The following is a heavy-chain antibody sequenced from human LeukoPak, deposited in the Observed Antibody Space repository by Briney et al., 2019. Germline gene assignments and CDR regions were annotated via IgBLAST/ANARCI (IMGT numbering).Heavy chain of an antibody. J-gene: IGHJ3*02. CDR3: ARDKSASTFDI. D-gene: IGHD3-3*01. V-gene: IGHV1-2*02. Sequence: ASVKVSCKASGYTFTDHYMHWVRQAPGQGLEWMGWINPNSGGTNYAQKFQGRVTMTRDTSISTAYMELSRLRSDDTAVYYCARDKSASTFDIWGQGTMVTVSS. CDR2: INPNSGGT. CDR1: GYTFTDHY.